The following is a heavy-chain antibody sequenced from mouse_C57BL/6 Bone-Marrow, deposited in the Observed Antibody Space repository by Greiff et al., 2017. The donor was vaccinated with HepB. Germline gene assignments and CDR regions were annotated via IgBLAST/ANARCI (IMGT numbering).Heavy chain of an antibody. CDR1: GFTFSSYA. V-gene: IGHV5-4*01. D-gene: IGHD2-5*01. CDR2: ISDGGSYT. CDR3: ARGDSNYPFAY. J-gene: IGHJ3*01. Sequence: EVQLVESGGGLVKPGGSLKLSCAASGFTFSSYAMSWVRQTPEKRLEWVATISDGGSYTYYPDNVKGRFTISRDNAKNNLYLQMSHLKSEDTAMYYCARGDSNYPFAYWGQGTLVTVSA.